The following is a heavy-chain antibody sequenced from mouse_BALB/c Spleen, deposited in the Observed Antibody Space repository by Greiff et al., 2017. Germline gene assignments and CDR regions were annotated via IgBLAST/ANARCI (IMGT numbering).Heavy chain of an antibody. V-gene: IGHV1-14*01. J-gene: IGHJ3*01. CDR1: GYTFTSYV. D-gene: IGHD2-3*01. CDR3: ARFGLLPWFAY. Sequence: VQLQQSGPELVKPGASVKMSCKASGYTFTSYVMHWVKQKPGQGLEWIGYINPYNDGTKYNEKFKGKATLTSDKSSSTAYMELSSLTSEDSAVYYCARFGLLPWFAYWGQGTLVTVSA. CDR2: INPYNDGT.